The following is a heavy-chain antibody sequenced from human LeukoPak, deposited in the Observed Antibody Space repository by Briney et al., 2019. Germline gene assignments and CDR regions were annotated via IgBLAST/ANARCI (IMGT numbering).Heavy chain of an antibody. CDR2: IKQDGSER. CDR1: GFIFSRHW. Sequence: PGGSLRLSCGASGFIFSRHWMSWVRQAPGKGPEWVANIKQDGSERYYVGSVKGRFTISRDNAKNLLYLQMNSLRAEDTALYYCARDGGHSTDFDYWGQGTLVTVS. J-gene: IGHJ4*02. D-gene: IGHD2/OR15-2a*01. CDR3: ARDGGHSTDFDY. V-gene: IGHV3-7*01.